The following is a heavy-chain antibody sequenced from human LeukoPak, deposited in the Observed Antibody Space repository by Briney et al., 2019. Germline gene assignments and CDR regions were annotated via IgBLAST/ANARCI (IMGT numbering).Heavy chain of an antibody. CDR1: TFXXXA. D-gene: IGHD3-9*01. CDR3: AKDVFELYDIYDH. Sequence: TFXXXAMTWVRQXPGKGLEWGSAISGSGGSTFNADSVKGRFTISRDNSKNTLYLQRNSLRAEDTAIYYCAKDVFELYDIYDHWGQGTLVTVSS. V-gene: IGHV3-23*01. J-gene: IGHJ4*02. CDR2: ISGSGGST.